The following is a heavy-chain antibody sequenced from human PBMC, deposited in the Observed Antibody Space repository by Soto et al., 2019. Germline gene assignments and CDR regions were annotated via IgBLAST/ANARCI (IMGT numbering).Heavy chain of an antibody. V-gene: IGHV3-43*01. Sequence: EVQLVESGGVVVQPGGSLRLSCAASGFTFDDYTMHWVRQAPGKGLEWVSLISWDGGSTYYADSVKGRFTISRDNSKNSLYLQMNSLRTEDTAWYYCAKGRGFGEWTHPFDYWGQGTLVTVSS. D-gene: IGHD3-3*01. J-gene: IGHJ4*02. CDR2: ISWDGGST. CDR3: AKGRGFGEWTHPFDY. CDR1: GFTFDDYT.